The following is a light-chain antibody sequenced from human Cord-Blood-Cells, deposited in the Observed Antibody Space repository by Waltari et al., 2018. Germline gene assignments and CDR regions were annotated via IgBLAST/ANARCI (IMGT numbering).Light chain of an antibody. J-gene: IGLJ2*01. CDR2: EGS. V-gene: IGLV2-23*01. CDR3: CSYAGSSTLV. CDR1: SSDVGSYNL. Sequence: ITISCTGTSSDVGSYNLVSWYQQHPGKAPKLMIYEGSKRPSGVSNRFSGSKSGNTASLTISGLQAEDEADYYCCSYAGSSTLVFGGETKLTVL.